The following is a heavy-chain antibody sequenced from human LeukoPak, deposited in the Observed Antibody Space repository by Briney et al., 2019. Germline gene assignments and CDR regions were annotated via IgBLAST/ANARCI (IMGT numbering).Heavy chain of an antibody. V-gene: IGHV3-7*01. D-gene: IGHD3-3*01. CDR1: GFTFSSYW. CDR2: IKQDGSEK. Sequence: GGSLRLSCAASGFTFSSYWMSWVRQAPGKGLEWVANIKQDGSEKYYADSVKGRFTISRDNSKNTLYLQMNSLRAEDTAVYYCARGKSIFGMDVWGQGTTVTVSS. CDR3: ARGKSIFGMDV. J-gene: IGHJ6*02.